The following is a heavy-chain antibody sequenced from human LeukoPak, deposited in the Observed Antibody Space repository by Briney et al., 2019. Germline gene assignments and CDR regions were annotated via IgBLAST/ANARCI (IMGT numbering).Heavy chain of an antibody. CDR2: ISSSSSYI. V-gene: IGHV3-21*01. CDR3: ARDWSAGGRRDGYNFFDY. CDR1: GFTFSSYS. Sequence: PGGSLRLSCAASGFTFSSYSMNWVRQAPGKGLEWVSSISSSSSYIYYADSVKGRFAISRDNAKNSLYLQMNSLRAEDTAVYYCARDWSAGGRRDGYNFFDYWGQGTLVTVSS. D-gene: IGHD5-24*01. J-gene: IGHJ4*02.